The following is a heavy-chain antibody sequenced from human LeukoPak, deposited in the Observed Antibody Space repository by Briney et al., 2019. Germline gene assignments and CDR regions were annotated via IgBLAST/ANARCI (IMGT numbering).Heavy chain of an antibody. V-gene: IGHV3-48*01. J-gene: IGHJ4*02. D-gene: IGHD6-13*01. Sequence: GGSLRLSCAASGFTFSSYSMNWVRQAPGKGLEWVSDISRSSTTIYYADSVKGRFTISRDNAKNSLYLQMNSLRVEDTAVYYCARAGYSSSWYHYWGQGTLVTVSS. CDR1: GFTFSSYS. CDR3: ARAGYSSSWYHY. CDR2: ISRSSTTI.